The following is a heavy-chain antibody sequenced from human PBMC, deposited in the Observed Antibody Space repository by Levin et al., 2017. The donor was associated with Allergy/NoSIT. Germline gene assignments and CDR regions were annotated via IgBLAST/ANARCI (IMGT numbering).Heavy chain of an antibody. D-gene: IGHD4-23*01. CDR2: IYHTGST. V-gene: IGHV4-38-2*01. Sequence: SETLSLTCAVSGYSITSDYYWGWIRQPPGKGLEWIGSIYHTGSTYYNPSLKSRVIVSRDTSKNQFSMKVTSVTAADTAMYYCARGRRTPVWSGSLLNYFYYGMDVWGQGTTVAVSS. CDR1: GYSITSDYY. CDR3: ARGRRTPVWSGSLLNYFYYGMDV. J-gene: IGHJ6*02.